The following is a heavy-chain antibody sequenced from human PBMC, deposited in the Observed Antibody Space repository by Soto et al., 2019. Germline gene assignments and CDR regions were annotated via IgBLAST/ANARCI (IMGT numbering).Heavy chain of an antibody. V-gene: IGHV3-48*02. CDR1: GFTFSDYS. D-gene: IGHD1-26*01. CDR2: ISSSGTSI. J-gene: IGHJ4*02. Sequence: GGSLRLSCAASGFTFSDYSRNWVRQAPGKGLEWVSYISSSGTSIYYTDSVRGRFTISRDNAASSLYLQMSSLRDEDTAVYYCAKETFHAGSCLDYWGQGTLVTVSS. CDR3: AKETFHAGSCLDY.